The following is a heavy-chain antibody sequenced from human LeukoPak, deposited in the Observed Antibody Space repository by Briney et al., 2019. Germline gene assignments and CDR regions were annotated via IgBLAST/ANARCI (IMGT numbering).Heavy chain of an antibody. CDR1: GGSFSGYY. V-gene: IGHV4-34*01. J-gene: IGHJ6*03. CDR3: AGGHFCSNGVCYSDYPYYYYMDV. CDR2: NNHRGST. Sequence: SETLSLTCAVYGGSFSGYYWTWIRQSPGKGLEWIGENNHRGSTNYNLSLKSRVTISVDTSQNQFSLKLSSVTAADTGVYYCAGGHFCSNGVCYSDYPYYYYMDVWGKGTTVTVSS. D-gene: IGHD2-8*01.